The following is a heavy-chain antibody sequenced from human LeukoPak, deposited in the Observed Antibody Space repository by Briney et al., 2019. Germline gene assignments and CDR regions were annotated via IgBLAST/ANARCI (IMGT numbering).Heavy chain of an antibody. D-gene: IGHD2-2*01. CDR2: INPSGGRA. J-gene: IGHJ5*02. CDR3: ARDTRHRYCSSTSCYRGWLDP. V-gene: IGHV1-46*01. Sequence: GASVKVSCKASGYTFTSYYMHWVRQAPGQGLEWMGIINPSGGRASYAQKFQGRVTMTRDMSTRTAYMELSSLRSEDTAVYYCARDTRHRYCSSTSCYRGWLDPWGQGTLVTVSS. CDR1: GYTFTSYY.